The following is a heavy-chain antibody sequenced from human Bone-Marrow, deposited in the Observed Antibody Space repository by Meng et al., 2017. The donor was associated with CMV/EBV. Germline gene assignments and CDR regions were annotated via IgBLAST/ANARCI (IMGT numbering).Heavy chain of an antibody. CDR2: IYHSVST. CDR3: ARGQIVVVVAAYYYYYGMDV. Sequence: SETLSLTCTVSGGSISSGYYWGWIRQPPGKGLEWIGSIYHSVSTYYNPSLKSRVTISVDTSKNQFSLKLSSVTAADTAVDYCARGQIVVVVAAYYYYYGMDVWGQGTTVTVSS. J-gene: IGHJ6*02. D-gene: IGHD2-15*01. V-gene: IGHV4-38-2*02. CDR1: GGSISSGYY.